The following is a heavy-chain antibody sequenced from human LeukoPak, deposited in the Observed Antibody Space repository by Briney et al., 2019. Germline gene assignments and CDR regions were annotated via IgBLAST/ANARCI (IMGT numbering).Heavy chain of an antibody. J-gene: IGHJ4*02. V-gene: IGHV4-59*01. CDR2: IYYSGST. D-gene: IGHD2-21*01. CDR3: ARVYWGAFDY. CDR1: GGSISSYY. Sequence: SETLSLTCTVSGGSISSYYWSWIRQPPGKGLEWIGYIYYSGSTNYNPSLKSRVTISVDTSKNQFSLKLSSVTAADTAVYYCARVYWGAFDYWGQGTLVTVSS.